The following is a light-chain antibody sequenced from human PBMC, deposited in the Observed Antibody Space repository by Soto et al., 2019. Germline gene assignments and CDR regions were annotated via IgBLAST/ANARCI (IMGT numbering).Light chain of an antibody. CDR3: EAWDDSLSGWV. CDR1: SSNIGSNY. CDR2: RNN. J-gene: IGLJ3*02. V-gene: IGLV1-47*01. Sequence: QSVLTQPPSASGTPGQGVTISCSGSSSNIGSNYVYWYQQLPGTAPKLLIYRNNQRPSGVPGRFSGSKSGTSASLAISGLRSEDEADYYCEAWDDSLSGWVFGGGTKLTVL.